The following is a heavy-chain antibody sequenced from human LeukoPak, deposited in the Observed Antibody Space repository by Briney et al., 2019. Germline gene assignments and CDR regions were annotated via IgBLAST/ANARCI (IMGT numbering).Heavy chain of an antibody. D-gene: IGHD6-13*01. CDR1: GYTFTSYY. CDR2: INPSGGST. V-gene: IGHV1-46*01. CDR3: ARGKDSSSPRNHDAFDI. Sequence: ASVKVSCKAPGYTFTSYYMHWVRQAPGQGLEWMGIINPSGGSTSYAQKFQGRVTMTRDTSTSTVYMELSSLRSEDTAVYYCARGKDSSSPRNHDAFDIWGQGTMVTVSS. J-gene: IGHJ3*02.